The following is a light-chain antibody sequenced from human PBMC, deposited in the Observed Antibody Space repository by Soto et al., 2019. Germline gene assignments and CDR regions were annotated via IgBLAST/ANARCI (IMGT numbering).Light chain of an antibody. CDR3: QQAAPFPIT. J-gene: IGKJ5*01. Sequence: DIPMTQSPSSVSASVGDRVTISCRASQNINSWLVWYQQKPGKAPNLLIYRASNLQSGVPSRFSGSGSGTDFTLTINSLQPEDFATYYCQQAAPFPITFGQGTRLEIK. CDR1: QNINSW. V-gene: IGKV1-12*01. CDR2: RAS.